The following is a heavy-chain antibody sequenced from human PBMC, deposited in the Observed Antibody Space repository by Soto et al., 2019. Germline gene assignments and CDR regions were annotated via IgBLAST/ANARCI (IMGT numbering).Heavy chain of an antibody. CDR1: GFTFTYYS. CDR3: ADPVPAATHYHCYEMDV. CDR2: HSGRGDTT. V-gene: IGHV3-23*01. Sequence: EVQLLESGGGLVQPGGSLRLSCVASSGFTFTYYSMSWVPQAPGKGLEWVAHHSGRGDTTYYADFVKGRSTISRDNVKGTLYLQMNSLRADDTAVYYCADPVPAATHYHCYEMDVWGQGTTVTVSS. J-gene: IGHJ6*02. D-gene: IGHD2-2*01.